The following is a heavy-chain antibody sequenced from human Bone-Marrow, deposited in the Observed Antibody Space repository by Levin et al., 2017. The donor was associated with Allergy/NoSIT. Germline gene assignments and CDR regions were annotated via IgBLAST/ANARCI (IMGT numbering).Heavy chain of an antibody. CDR1: GFTFSSYG. CDR2: IWYDGSNK. V-gene: IGHV3-33*01. CDR3: AREGGGYDYFDY. Sequence: GESLKISCAASGFTFSSYGMHWVRQAPGKGLEWVAVIWYDGSNKYYADSVKGRFTISRDNSKNTLYLQMNSLRAEDTAVYYCAREGGGYDYFDYWGQGTLVTVSS. J-gene: IGHJ4*02. D-gene: IGHD5-12*01.